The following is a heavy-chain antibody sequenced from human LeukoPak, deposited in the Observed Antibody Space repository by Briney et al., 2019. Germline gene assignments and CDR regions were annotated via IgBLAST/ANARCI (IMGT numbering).Heavy chain of an antibody. J-gene: IGHJ4*02. Sequence: GRSLRLSCAASGFTFSSYGMHWIRQAPGKGLEWVSYISSRSSYTNYAESVKGRFTISRDNAKNSLYLQMNSLRAEDTAVYYCARDDFWSGYYRGYFDYWGQGTLVTVSS. CDR2: ISSRSSYT. D-gene: IGHD3-3*01. CDR1: GFTFSSYG. CDR3: ARDDFWSGYYRGYFDY. V-gene: IGHV3-21*05.